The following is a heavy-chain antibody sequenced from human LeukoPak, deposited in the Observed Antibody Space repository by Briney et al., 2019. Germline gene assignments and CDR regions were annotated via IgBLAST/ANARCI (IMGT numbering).Heavy chain of an antibody. J-gene: IGHJ4*02. CDR1: GFTFSNYG. D-gene: IGHD3-22*01. CDR3: ARDQNPYYDSSGYYDY. CDR2: IWYDGSNK. Sequence: PGGSLRLSCAASGFTFSNYGMRWVRQAPGKGLEWVAVIWYDGSNKYYADSVKGRFTISRDNSKNTLYLQMNSLRAEDTAVYYCARDQNPYYDSSGYYDYWGQGTLVTVSS. V-gene: IGHV3-33*08.